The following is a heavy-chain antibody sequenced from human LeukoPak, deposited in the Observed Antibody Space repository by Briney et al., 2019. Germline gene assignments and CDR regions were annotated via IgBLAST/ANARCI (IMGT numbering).Heavy chain of an antibody. CDR3: AKDLYGDYDNDY. J-gene: IGHJ4*02. CDR2: ISGSGSIT. D-gene: IGHD4-17*01. Sequence: GGSLTLSCAASGFTFSSYAMSWVRQAPGKGLESVSGISGSGSITYYADSVKGRFTISRDNSKNTLYLRMNSLRAEDTAVYYCAKDLYGDYDNDYWGQGTLVTVSS. CDR1: GFTFSSYA. V-gene: IGHV3-23*01.